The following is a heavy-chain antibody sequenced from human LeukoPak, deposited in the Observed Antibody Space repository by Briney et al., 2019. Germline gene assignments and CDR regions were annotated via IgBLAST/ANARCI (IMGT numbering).Heavy chain of an antibody. CDR2: ISAYNGNT. CDR3: ARVFLLRFDP. V-gene: IGHV1-18*01. D-gene: IGHD2-15*01. J-gene: IGHJ5*02. Sequence: GASVKVSCKASGGTFSSYAISWVRQAPGQGLEWMGWISAYNGNTNYAQKLQGRVTMTTDTSTSTAYMELRSLRSDDTAVYYCARVFLLRFDPWGQGTLVTVSS. CDR1: GGTFSSYA.